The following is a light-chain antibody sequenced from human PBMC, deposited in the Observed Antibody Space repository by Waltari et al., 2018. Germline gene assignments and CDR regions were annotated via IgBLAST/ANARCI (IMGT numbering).Light chain of an antibody. J-gene: IGKJ4*01. CDR3: QHSYGTPPT. CDR2: DAS. CDR1: QSVRTY. Sequence: DIQMTQSPSSLSASVGDSVTITCRASQSVRTYLHWYQHQPGRAPRLVIDDASTLQRGVPSRFTGGGSGTLFTLTIRGLQPEDFATYYCQHSYGTPPTFGGGTRVEI. V-gene: IGKV1-39*01.